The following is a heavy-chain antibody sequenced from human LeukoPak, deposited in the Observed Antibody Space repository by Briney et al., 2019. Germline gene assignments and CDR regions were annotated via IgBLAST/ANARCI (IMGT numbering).Heavy chain of an antibody. Sequence: GGSLRLSCAASGFPFSKNAMSWVRQAPGKGLEWVSSIGGSGGSTYYADAVKGRFTISRDTSKNSLYLQMNSLRAEDAAVYYCAKYRGFGDSYDSWGQGTLVTVSS. V-gene: IGHV3-23*01. CDR2: IGGSGGST. CDR3: AKYRGFGDSYDS. J-gene: IGHJ4*02. D-gene: IGHD3-10*01. CDR1: GFPFSKNA.